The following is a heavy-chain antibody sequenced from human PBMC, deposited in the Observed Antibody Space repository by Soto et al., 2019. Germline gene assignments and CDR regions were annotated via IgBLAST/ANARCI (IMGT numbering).Heavy chain of an antibody. V-gene: IGHV3-48*03. CDR3: ARDRDSYGLGYYYGMDV. CDR2: ISSSGSTI. CDR1: GFTFSSYE. D-gene: IGHD5-18*01. Sequence: PGGSLRLSCAASGFTFSSYEMSWVRQAPGKGLEWVSYISSSGSTIYYADSVKGRFTISRDNAKNSLYLQMNSLRAEDTAVYYCARDRDSYGLGYYYGMDVWGQGTTVTVSS. J-gene: IGHJ6*02.